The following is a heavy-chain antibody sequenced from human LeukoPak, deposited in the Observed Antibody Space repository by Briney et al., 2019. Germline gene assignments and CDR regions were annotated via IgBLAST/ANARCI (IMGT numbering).Heavy chain of an antibody. J-gene: IGHJ4*02. CDR2: INPNSGGT. CDR3: ARESAVAGTSPYFDY. Sequence: GASVKVSCKASGYTFTGYYMHWVRQAPGQGLEWMGWINPNSGGTNYAQKFQGRVTMTRDTSISTAYMELSRLRSDDTAVYYCARESAVAGTSPYFDYWGQGTLVTVSP. CDR1: GYTFTGYY. D-gene: IGHD6-19*01. V-gene: IGHV1-2*02.